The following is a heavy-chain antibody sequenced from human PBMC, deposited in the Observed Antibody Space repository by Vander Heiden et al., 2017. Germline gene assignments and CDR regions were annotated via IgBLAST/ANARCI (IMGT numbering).Heavy chain of an antibody. Sequence: QVRLVQSGAEGKKPGASVKVSCSTSGYTFTNFAINWVRQAPGQGLEWMGWMNANSGHTAFAEKFQGRVTMTRSTSTGTAYMELSGLRSDDTAMYYCARTGNCVGTSCFSPYWGQGTLVTVSS. CDR1: GYTFTNFA. J-gene: IGHJ4*02. CDR3: ARTGNCVGTSCFSPY. D-gene: IGHD2-2*03. CDR2: MNANSGHT. V-gene: IGHV1-8*02.